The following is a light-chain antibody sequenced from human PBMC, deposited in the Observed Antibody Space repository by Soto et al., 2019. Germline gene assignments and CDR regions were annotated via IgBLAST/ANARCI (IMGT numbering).Light chain of an antibody. Sequence: ESVLTQSPATLSLSPGERATLSCRASPSVSNSLAWYQHKPGQAPRLLIYDAFNRATGVPPRFSGSGSGTDFTLTISSLEPEDFAVYYCQQRNRWPPVTFGGGTRVEIK. CDR3: QQRNRWPPVT. J-gene: IGKJ4*01. CDR2: DAF. V-gene: IGKV3-11*01. CDR1: PSVSNS.